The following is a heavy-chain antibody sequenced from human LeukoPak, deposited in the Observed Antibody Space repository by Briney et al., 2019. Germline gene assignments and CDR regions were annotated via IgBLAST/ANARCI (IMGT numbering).Heavy chain of an antibody. CDR1: GYTFTKYG. J-gene: IGHJ4*02. V-gene: IGHV1-18*01. D-gene: IGHD3-22*01. Sequence: ASVKVSCKASGYTFTKYGITWVRQATGQGLEWMGWISGYNGNTNYAQRLQDRVTMTTDTSTSTAYMDLRSLRSDDTAVYYCARGGYYDNSGHYHGLFDYWGQGTLVTVSS. CDR2: ISGYNGNT. CDR3: ARGGYYDNSGHYHGLFDY.